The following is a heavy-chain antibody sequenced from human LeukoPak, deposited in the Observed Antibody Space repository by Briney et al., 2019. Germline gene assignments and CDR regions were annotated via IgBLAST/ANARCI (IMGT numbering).Heavy chain of an antibody. CDR2: INHSGST. J-gene: IGHJ3*02. CDR3: ARSEQWLVLTFDI. V-gene: IGHV4-34*01. Sequence: SETLSLTCAVYGGSSSGYYWSWIRQPPGKGLEWIGEINHSGSTNYNPSLKSRVTISVDTSKNQFSLKLSSVTAADTAVYYCARSEQWLVLTFDIWGQGTMVTVSS. D-gene: IGHD6-19*01. CDR1: GGSSSGYY.